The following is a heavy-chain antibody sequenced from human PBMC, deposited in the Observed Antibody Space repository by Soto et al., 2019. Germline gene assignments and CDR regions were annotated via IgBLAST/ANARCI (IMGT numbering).Heavy chain of an antibody. J-gene: IGHJ5*02. CDR2: IIPIFGTA. V-gene: IGHV1-69*01. Sequence: QVQLVQSGAEVKKPGSSVKVSCKASGGTFSSYVISWVRQAPGQGLEWMGGIIPIFGTANYAQKFQGRVTITADESTSTAYMELSSLRSEDTAVYYCARAREGYCTNGVCFFNWFDPWGQGTLVTVSS. CDR3: ARAREGYCTNGVCFFNWFDP. CDR1: GGTFSSYV. D-gene: IGHD2-8*01.